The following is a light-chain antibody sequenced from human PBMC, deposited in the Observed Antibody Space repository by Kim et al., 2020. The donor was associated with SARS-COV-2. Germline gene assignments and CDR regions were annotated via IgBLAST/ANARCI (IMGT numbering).Light chain of an antibody. CDR3: AAWDDSLSGVL. CDR2: SNN. Sequence: QLVLTQPPSASGTPGQRVTISCSGSSSNIGSYTVNWYQHLPGTAPKLLIYSNNQRPSGVPDRISGSKSGASASLAISGLQSEDEADYYCAAWDDSLSGVLFGGGTQLTVL. CDR1: SSNIGSYT. J-gene: IGLJ2*01. V-gene: IGLV1-44*01.